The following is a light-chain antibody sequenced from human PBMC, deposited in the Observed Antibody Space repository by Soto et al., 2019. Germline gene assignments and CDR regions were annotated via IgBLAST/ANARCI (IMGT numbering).Light chain of an antibody. CDR2: RVF. CDR3: MQISDFPRT. J-gene: IGKJ1*01. Sequence: DIVLTQTPLSMAVMIGQATSISCKSSESLVSIDGRTYMSWLQQRPGQPPRLLIYRVFNRVFGVPERFIGTGAGTDFTLQITRVEPADVGVYYCMQISDFPRTFGQGTRLEI. CDR1: ESLVSIDGRTY. V-gene: IGKV2-24*01.